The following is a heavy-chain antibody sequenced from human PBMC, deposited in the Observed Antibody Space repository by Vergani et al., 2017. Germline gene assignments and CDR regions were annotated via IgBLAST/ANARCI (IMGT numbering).Heavy chain of an antibody. J-gene: IGHJ4*02. D-gene: IGHD3-22*01. CDR3: ARLDDYYDSSGFLY. V-gene: IGHV1-2*02. Sequence: QVQLVQSGAEVKKPGASVKVSCKASGYTFTGYYMHWVRQAPGQGLEWMGWINPNSGGTNYAQKFQGRVTMTRDTSTSTAYMELRSLRSDDTAVYYCARLDDYYDSSGFLYWGQGTLVTVSS. CDR2: INPNSGGT. CDR1: GYTFTGYY.